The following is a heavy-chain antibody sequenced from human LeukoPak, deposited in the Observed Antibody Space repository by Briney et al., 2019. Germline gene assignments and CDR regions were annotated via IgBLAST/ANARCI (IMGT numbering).Heavy chain of an antibody. CDR3: AKGIRGATIRDGMDV. CDR2: ISWISDSI. J-gene: IGHJ6*02. V-gene: IGHV3-9*01. CDR1: GFTFDDYA. Sequence: GRSLRLSCAASGFTFDDYAMHWVRQAPGKGLEWVSGISWISDSIDYADSVKGRFTISRDNAKNSLYLQMNSLRAEDTALYYCAKGIRGATIRDGMDVWGQGTTVTASS. D-gene: IGHD5-12*01.